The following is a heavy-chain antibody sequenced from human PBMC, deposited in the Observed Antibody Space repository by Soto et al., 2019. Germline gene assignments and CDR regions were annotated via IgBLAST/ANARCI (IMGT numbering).Heavy chain of an antibody. Sequence: PGESLKISCKGSGYRFTSSWIAWVRQMPGKGLEWMGIISPGDSDTRYSPSFQGQVTISADKSISTAYLQWSSLKASDTAMYYCARRGVVITHQIYYYYGMDVWGQGTTVTVSS. CDR1: GYRFTSSW. J-gene: IGHJ6*02. V-gene: IGHV5-51*01. CDR3: ARRGVVITHQIYYYYGMDV. D-gene: IGHD3-22*01. CDR2: ISPGDSDT.